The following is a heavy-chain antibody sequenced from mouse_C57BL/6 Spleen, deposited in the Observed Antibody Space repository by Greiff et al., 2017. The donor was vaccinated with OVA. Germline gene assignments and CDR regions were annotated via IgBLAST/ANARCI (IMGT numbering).Heavy chain of an antibody. CDR2: INPNNGGT. Sequence: EVQLHQSGPELVKPGASVKISCKASGYTFTDYYMNWVKQSHGKSLEWIGDINPNNGGTSYNQKFKGKATLTVDKSSSTAYMELRSLTSEDSAVDYWARTRYGGTGGYWGQGTTLTVSS. D-gene: IGHD1-1*01. CDR3: ARTRYGGTGGY. J-gene: IGHJ2*01. CDR1: GYTFTDYY. V-gene: IGHV1-26*01.